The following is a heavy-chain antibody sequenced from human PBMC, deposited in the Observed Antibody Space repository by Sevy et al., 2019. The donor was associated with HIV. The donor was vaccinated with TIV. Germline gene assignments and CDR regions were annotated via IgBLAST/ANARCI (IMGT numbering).Heavy chain of an antibody. D-gene: IGHD5-12*01. CDR3: AKGRPGSGYAGAAAGD. J-gene: IGHJ4*02. V-gene: IGHV7-4-1*02. CDR2: INANTGKP. Sequence: ASVKVSCKASGYRFTSYAMNWVRQAPGQGLEWMAWINANTGKPTYAQGFTGRFVFSLDTSVNTAYLQISSLKAEDTAVYYCAKGRPGSGYAGAAAGDWGQGTRVTVSS. CDR1: GYRFTSYA.